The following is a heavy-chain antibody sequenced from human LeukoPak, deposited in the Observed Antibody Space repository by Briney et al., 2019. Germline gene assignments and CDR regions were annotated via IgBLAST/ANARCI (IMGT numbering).Heavy chain of an antibody. CDR1: GFTFSSYA. CDR2: ISGSGGST. J-gene: IGHJ4*02. D-gene: IGHD6-19*01. Sequence: GGSLRLSCAASGFTFSSYAMSWVRQAPGKGLEWVSAISGSGGSTYYADSVKGRFTISRDNSKNTLYLQMNSLRAEDTAVYYCANTCFSGGSPKDDYWGQGTLVTVSS. CDR3: ANTCFSGGSPKDDY. V-gene: IGHV3-23*01.